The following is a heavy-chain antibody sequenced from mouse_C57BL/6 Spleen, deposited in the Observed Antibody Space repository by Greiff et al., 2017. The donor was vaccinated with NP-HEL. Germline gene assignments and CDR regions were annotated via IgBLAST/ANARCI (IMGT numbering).Heavy chain of an antibody. CDR1: GFTFSDYY. CDR2: ISNGGGST. Sequence: EVQLQESGGGLVQPGGSLKLSCAASGFTFSDYYMYWVRQTPEKRLEWVAYISNGGGSTYYPDTVKGRFTISRDNAKNTLYLQMSRLKSEDTAMYYCADGAMDYWGQGTSVTVSS. J-gene: IGHJ4*01. V-gene: IGHV5-12*01. CDR3: ADGAMDY.